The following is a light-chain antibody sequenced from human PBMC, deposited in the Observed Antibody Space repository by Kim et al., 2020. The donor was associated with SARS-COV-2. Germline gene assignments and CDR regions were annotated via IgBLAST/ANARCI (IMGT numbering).Light chain of an antibody. V-gene: IGKV3-20*01. Sequence: EIVLTQSPGTLSLSPGERATLSCRASQSVSSSYLAWYQQKPGQAPRLLIYGASSTATSITDRFSGSGSGTDFTLTISRLEPEDFAVYYCQQYDSSPLTFGGGTKVDIK. J-gene: IGKJ4*01. CDR2: GAS. CDR3: QQYDSSPLT. CDR1: QSVSSSY.